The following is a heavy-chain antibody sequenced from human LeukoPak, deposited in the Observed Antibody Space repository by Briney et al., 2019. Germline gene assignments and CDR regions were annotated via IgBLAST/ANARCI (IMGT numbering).Heavy chain of an antibody. CDR1: GYTFTSYG. Sequence: EASVKVSCKASGYTFTSYGISWVRQAPGQGLEWMGWISAYNGNTNYAQKLQGRVTMTTDTSTSTAYMELRSLRSDDTAVYYCAGDEHYDILTGYWGYYYYGMDVWGKGTTVTVSS. J-gene: IGHJ6*04. CDR3: AGDEHYDILTGYWGYYYYGMDV. V-gene: IGHV1-18*04. CDR2: ISAYNGNT. D-gene: IGHD3-9*01.